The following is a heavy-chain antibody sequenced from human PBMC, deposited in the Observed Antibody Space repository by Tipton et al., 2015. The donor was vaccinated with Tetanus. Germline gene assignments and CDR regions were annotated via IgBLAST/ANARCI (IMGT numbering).Heavy chain of an antibody. J-gene: IGHJ6*03. Sequence: TLSLTCTVSGASISTYSWTWIRQSPGKGLEWIAYLYFSGNTNYNPSLKTRVTMSPDTSKNQVSLRLNSVTAADTAVYYCARAGEGGYDATMGFYSYYMDARGKGTTVTVSS. CDR2: LYFSGNT. CDR3: ARAGEGGYDATMGFYSYYMDA. V-gene: IGHV4-59*01. CDR1: GASISTYS. D-gene: IGHD5-12*01.